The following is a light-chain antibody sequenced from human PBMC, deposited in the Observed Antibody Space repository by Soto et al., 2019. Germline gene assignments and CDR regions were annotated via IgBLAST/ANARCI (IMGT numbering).Light chain of an antibody. V-gene: IGLV2-8*01. Sequence: QSVLTQPPSASGSPGQSVAISCTGTSYDVGAYNYVSWYQQHPGKAPKLLLYEVSKRPSGVPDRFSGSKSGNTASLTVSGLRAEDEADYYCSSYAGSHTFGVFGGGTKVTVL. J-gene: IGLJ3*02. CDR1: SYDVGAYNY. CDR2: EVS. CDR3: SSYAGSHTFGV.